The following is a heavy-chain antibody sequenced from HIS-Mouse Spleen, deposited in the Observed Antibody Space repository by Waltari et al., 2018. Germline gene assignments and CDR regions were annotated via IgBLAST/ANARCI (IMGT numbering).Heavy chain of an antibody. CDR2: IYYSGGT. D-gene: IGHD6-13*01. V-gene: IGHV4-39*07. Sequence: QLQLQESGPGLVKPSETLSLTCTVSGGSISSSSYYWGWIRQPPGKGLGWIGSIYYSGGTDYNPSLKSRVTISVDTSKNQFSLKLSSVTAADTAVYYCAREIPYSSSWYDWYFDLWGRGTLVTVSS. J-gene: IGHJ2*01. CDR1: GGSISSSSYY. CDR3: AREIPYSSSWYDWYFDL.